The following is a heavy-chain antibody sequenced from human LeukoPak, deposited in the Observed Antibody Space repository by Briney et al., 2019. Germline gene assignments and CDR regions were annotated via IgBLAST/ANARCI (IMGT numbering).Heavy chain of an antibody. CDR3: AKDRGIVGAIDY. CDR1: GFTFSSYG. J-gene: IGHJ4*02. Sequence: PGGSLRLSCAASGFTFSSYGMHWVRQAPGKGLEWVAFIRYDGSNKYYAESVKGRFTISRDNSKNTLYPQMNSLRAEDTAVYYCAKDRGIVGAIDYWGQGTLVTVSS. CDR2: IRYDGSNK. D-gene: IGHD1-26*01. V-gene: IGHV3-30*02.